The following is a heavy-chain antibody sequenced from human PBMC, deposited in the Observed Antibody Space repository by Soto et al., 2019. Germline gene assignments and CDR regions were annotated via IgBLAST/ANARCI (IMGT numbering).Heavy chain of an antibody. CDR2: ISYDGSNK. D-gene: IGHD6-19*01. CDR1: GFTFSSYG. J-gene: IGHJ6*02. Sequence: GGSLRLSCAASGFTFSSYGMHWVRQAPGKGLEWVAVISYDGSNKYYADSVKGRFTISRDNSKNTLYLQMNSLRAEDTAVYYCAKDLLQGADYYYGMDVWGQGTTVTVSS. CDR3: AKDLLQGADYYYGMDV. V-gene: IGHV3-30*18.